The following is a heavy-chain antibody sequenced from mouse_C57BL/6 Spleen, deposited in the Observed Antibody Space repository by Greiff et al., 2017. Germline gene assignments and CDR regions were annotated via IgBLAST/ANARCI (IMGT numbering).Heavy chain of an antibody. CDR1: GFTFSDYY. CDR3: ARGGWLLAMDY. Sequence: EVKLMESEGGLVQPGSSMKLSCTASGFTFSDYYMAWVRQVPEKGLEWVANINYDGSSTYYLDSLKSRFIISRDNAKNILYLQMSSLKSEDTATYYCARGGWLLAMDYWGQGTSVTVSS. D-gene: IGHD2-3*01. V-gene: IGHV5-16*01. J-gene: IGHJ4*01. CDR2: INYDGSST.